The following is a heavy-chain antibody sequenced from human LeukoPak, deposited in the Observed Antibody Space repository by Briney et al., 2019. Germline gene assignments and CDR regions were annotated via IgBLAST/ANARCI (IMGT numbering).Heavy chain of an antibody. Sequence: GASVKVSCKASGYIFTSYFMNWVRQAPGQGLEWMGWANTNTGNPTYAQGFTGRFVFSLDTSVSTAYLQISSLKAEDTAVYYCARVGLPHHYYYMDVWGKGTTVTVSS. D-gene: IGHD3/OR15-3a*01. CDR3: ARVGLPHHYYYMDV. J-gene: IGHJ6*03. CDR2: ANTNTGNP. V-gene: IGHV7-4-1*02. CDR1: GYIFTSYF.